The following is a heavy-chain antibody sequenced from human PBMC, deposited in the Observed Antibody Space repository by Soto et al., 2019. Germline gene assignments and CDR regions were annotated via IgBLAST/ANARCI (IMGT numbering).Heavy chain of an antibody. CDR1: GFTFNTFG. V-gene: IGHV3-30*18. CDR2: ISYDGSDK. Sequence: QEQLVESGGGVVLPGRSLRLSCAASGFTFNTFGMHWVRQAPGKGLEWVAVISYDGSDKYYSDSVRCRFTISRDNSMNTLYLQMNSLRTDDTAVYYCAKSPNFYCSSYHCYKYYFDYWGQGTLVTVSS. CDR3: AKSPNFYCSSYHCYKYYFDY. J-gene: IGHJ4*02. D-gene: IGHD2-2*01.